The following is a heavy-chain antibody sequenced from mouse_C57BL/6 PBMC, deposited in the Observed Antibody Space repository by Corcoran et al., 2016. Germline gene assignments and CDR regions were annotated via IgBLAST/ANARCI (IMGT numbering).Heavy chain of an antibody. Sequence: ELLLQQSGPELVKPGASVKISCTASGYTFTDYYMNWVKPSHGKSRELIGDINPNDGGTSSNQKFKGKATLTVDKSSSTAYMELRSLTSEDSAVYYCARESFDYWGQGTTLTVSS. J-gene: IGHJ2*01. V-gene: IGHV1-26*01. CDR2: INPNDGGT. CDR3: ARESFDY. CDR1: GYTFTDYY.